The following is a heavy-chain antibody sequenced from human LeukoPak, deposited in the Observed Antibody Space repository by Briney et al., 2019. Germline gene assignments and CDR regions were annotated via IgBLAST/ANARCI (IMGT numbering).Heavy chain of an antibody. J-gene: IGHJ3*02. CDR1: GFTFSSYA. Sequence: GGSLRLSCAASGFTFSSYAMHWVRQAPGKGLEWVAVISYDGSNKYYADSVKGRFTISRDNSKNTLYLQMNSLRAEDTAVYYCARVELMVRGANDAFDIWGQGTMVTVSS. D-gene: IGHD3-10*01. V-gene: IGHV3-30*14. CDR3: ARVELMVRGANDAFDI. CDR2: ISYDGSNK.